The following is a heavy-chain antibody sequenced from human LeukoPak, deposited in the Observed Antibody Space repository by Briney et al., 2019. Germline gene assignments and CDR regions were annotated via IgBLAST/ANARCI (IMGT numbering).Heavy chain of an antibody. J-gene: IGHJ3*02. CDR3: AKVRDYGDYTSLDAFDI. CDR2: INGGGSRS. V-gene: IGHV3-23*01. CDR1: GFTFSNYW. Sequence: GGSLRLSCAASGFTFSNYWMTWFRQAPGKGLEWVSGINGGGSRSYYADFVKGRFTISRDNSKNTLYLLMNTLRAEDTAVYYCAKVRDYGDYTSLDAFDIWGQGTMVTVSS. D-gene: IGHD4-17*01.